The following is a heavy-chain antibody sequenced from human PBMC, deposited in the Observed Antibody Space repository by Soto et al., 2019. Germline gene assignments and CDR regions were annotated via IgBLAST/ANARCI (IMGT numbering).Heavy chain of an antibody. J-gene: IGHJ4*02. CDR1: GYTFTSYA. CDR2: INAGNGNT. V-gene: IGHV1-3*01. CDR3: AKTYDYVWGSHIPFQYFDY. Sequence: QVQLVQSGAEVKKPGASVKVSCKASGYTFTSYAMHWVRQAPGQRLEWMGWINAGNGNTKYSQKFQGRVTITRDTSESTAYMELSSLRSEDTAVYYCAKTYDYVWGSHIPFQYFDYWGQGTLVTVSS. D-gene: IGHD3-16*01.